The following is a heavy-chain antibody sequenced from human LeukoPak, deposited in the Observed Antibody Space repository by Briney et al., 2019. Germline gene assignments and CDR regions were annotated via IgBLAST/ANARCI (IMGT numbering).Heavy chain of an antibody. CDR1: GYTFTGYY. Sequence: ASVKVSCKASGYTFTGYYIYWLRQAPGQGLEWMGWINPNSGTTNYAQKFQGRVTMTRDTSISTAYMELSGLRSDDTAVYYCARDDPNFPFDYWGQGTLVTISS. CDR2: INPNSGTT. CDR3: ARDDPNFPFDY. V-gene: IGHV1-2*02. J-gene: IGHJ4*02.